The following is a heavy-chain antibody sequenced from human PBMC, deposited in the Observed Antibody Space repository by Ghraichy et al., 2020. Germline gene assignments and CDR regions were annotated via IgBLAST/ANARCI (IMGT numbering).Heavy chain of an antibody. V-gene: IGHV4-59*01. CDR2: IYYSGST. CDR1: GGSISSYY. Sequence: GSLRLSCTVSGGSISSYYWSWIRQPPGKGLEWIGYIYYSGSTNYNPSLKSRVTISVDTSKNQFSLKLSSVTAADTAVYYCATTWGSHYGGMDVWGQGTTVTVSS. D-gene: IGHD2/OR15-2a*01. J-gene: IGHJ6*02. CDR3: ATTWGSHYGGMDV.